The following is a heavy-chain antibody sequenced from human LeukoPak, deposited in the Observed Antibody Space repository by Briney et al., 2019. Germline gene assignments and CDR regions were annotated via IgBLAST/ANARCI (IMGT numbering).Heavy chain of an antibody. V-gene: IGHV3-15*01. CDR1: GFTFSNAW. CDR2: IKSKTDGGTT. Sequence: PGGSLRLSCAASGFTFSNAWMSWVRQAPGKGLEWVGRIKSKTDGGTTDYAAPVKGRSTISRDDSKNTLYLQMNSLKTEDTAVYYCTTGGRCIRCRTDYWGQGTLVTVSS. J-gene: IGHJ4*02. CDR3: TTGGRCIRCRTDY. D-gene: IGHD3-16*01.